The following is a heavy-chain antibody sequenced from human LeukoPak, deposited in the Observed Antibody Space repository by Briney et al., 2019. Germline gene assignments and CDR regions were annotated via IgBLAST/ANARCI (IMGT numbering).Heavy chain of an antibody. CDR2: ISFSGDKT. J-gene: IGHJ4*02. CDR1: GLTFSNYP. Sequence: GGSLRLSCVASGLTFSNYPMSWVRQVPGMGLRWEWVSAISFSGDKTYYSDSVRGRFTISRDNSKNTLYMQMNSLRAEDTAIYYCSRDRSDAISWYAGSHWGQGTLVTVSS. D-gene: IGHD6-13*01. CDR3: SRDRSDAISWYAGSH. V-gene: IGHV3-23*01.